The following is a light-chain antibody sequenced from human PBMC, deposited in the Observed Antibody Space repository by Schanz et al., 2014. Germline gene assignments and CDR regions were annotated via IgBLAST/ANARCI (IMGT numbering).Light chain of an antibody. J-gene: IGKJ2*01. Sequence: DIQMTQSPSTLSASVGDRVTITCRASQSISSWLAWYQQKPGKAPKVLISDASSLESGVPSRFSGSGSGTEFTLTISSLQPDDFATYYCQQYNSYSQTFGQGTRLQIK. CDR1: QSISSW. CDR2: DAS. V-gene: IGKV1-5*01. CDR3: QQYNSYSQT.